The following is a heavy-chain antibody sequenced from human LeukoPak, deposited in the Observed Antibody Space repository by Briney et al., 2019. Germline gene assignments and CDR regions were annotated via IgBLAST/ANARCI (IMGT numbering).Heavy chain of an antibody. J-gene: IGHJ4*02. D-gene: IGHD2-2*01. V-gene: IGHV1-2*02. CDR2: INPNSGGT. Sequence: ASVKVSCKAPGYTFTGYYMHWVRQAPGQGLEWMGWINPNSGGTNYAQKFQGRVTMTRDTSISTAYMELSRLRSDDTAVYYCAREGVVVPAAARPFDYWGQGTLVTVSS. CDR1: GYTFTGYY. CDR3: AREGVVVPAAARPFDY.